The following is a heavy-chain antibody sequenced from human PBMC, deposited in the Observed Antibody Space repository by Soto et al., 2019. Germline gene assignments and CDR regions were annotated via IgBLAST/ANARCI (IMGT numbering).Heavy chain of an antibody. D-gene: IGHD3-10*01. V-gene: IGHV1-69*12. CDR3: ASTSLSGNSESDY. CDR1: GGTFSSNA. CDR2: IIPIFGTA. J-gene: IGHJ4*02. Sequence: QVQLVQSGAEVKKPGSSVKDSCKASGGTFSSNAISWVRQAPEQGREWMGGIIPIFGTANYAQKFQGRVTITADESTSTASMELSSLRSEDTAVYYCASTSLSGNSESDYWGQGTLVTVSS.